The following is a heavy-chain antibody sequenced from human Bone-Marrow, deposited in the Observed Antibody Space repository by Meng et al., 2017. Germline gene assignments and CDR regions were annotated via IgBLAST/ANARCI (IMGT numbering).Heavy chain of an antibody. V-gene: IGHV3-15*01. Sequence: GESLKISCAASGFTVSSNYMSWVRQAPGKGLEWVGRIKSKTDGGTTDYAAPVKGRFTISRDDSKNTLYLQMNSLKTEDTAVYYCTTEEPAANSLYYYYGMDVWGQGTTVTVSS. CDR3: TTEEPAANSLYYYYGMDV. J-gene: IGHJ6*02. D-gene: IGHD2-2*01. CDR1: GFTVSSNY. CDR2: IKSKTDGGTT.